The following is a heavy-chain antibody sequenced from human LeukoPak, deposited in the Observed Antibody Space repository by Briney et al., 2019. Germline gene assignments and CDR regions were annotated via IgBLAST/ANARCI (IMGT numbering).Heavy chain of an antibody. Sequence: PGGSLRLSCAASGFTFSSYGMHWVRQAPGKGLEGVAVISYDGSNKYYADSVKGRFTISRDNSKNTLYLQMNSLRAEDTAVYYCAKAPYYYGSGVDYWGQGILVTVSS. J-gene: IGHJ4*02. CDR2: ISYDGSNK. CDR3: AKAPYYYGSGVDY. D-gene: IGHD3-10*01. V-gene: IGHV3-30*18. CDR1: GFTFSSYG.